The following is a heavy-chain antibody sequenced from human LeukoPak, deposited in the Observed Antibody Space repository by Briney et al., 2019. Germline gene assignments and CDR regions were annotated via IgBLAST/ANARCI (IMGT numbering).Heavy chain of an antibody. V-gene: IGHV3-21*01. Sequence: GGSLRLSCAASGFTFSSYSMNWVRQAPGKGLEWVSSISSSSSYIYYADSVKGRFTISRDNAKNSLYLEMNSLRADDTAVYFCASSHDSSGNDWGQGTMVTVSS. CDR3: ASSHDSSGND. D-gene: IGHD3-22*01. J-gene: IGHJ4*02. CDR2: ISSSSSYI. CDR1: GFTFSSYS.